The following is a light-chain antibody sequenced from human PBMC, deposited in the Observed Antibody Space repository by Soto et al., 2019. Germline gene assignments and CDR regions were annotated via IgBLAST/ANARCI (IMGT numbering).Light chain of an antibody. Sequence: QSALTQPASVSGSPGQSITISCTGTSSDVGSYNLVSWYQQHPGKAPKLMIYEVSKRPSGVSNRFSGSKSGNTASLTISGRQAEDEADYYCCSYAGSSTLYVVFGGGTKVTVL. CDR2: EVS. CDR1: SSDVGSYNL. V-gene: IGLV2-23*02. J-gene: IGLJ2*01. CDR3: CSYAGSSTLYVV.